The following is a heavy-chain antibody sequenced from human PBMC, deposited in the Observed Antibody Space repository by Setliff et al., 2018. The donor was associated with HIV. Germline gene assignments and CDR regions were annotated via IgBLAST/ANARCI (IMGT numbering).Heavy chain of an antibody. D-gene: IGHD6-19*01. V-gene: IGHV1-69*05. CDR2: IIPIFGTA. Sequence: ASVKVSCKASGGTFSSYAISWVRQAPGQGLEWMGGIIPIFGTANYAQKFQGRVTITTDESTSAAYMEPSSLRSEDTAVYYCAARIAVAAPIFQDAFDIWGQGTMVTVSS. CDR1: GGTFSSYA. J-gene: IGHJ3*02. CDR3: AARIAVAAPIFQDAFDI.